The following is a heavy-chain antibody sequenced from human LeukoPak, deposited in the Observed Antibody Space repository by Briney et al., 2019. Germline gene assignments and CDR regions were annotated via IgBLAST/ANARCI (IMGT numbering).Heavy chain of an antibody. D-gene: IGHD2-21*02. J-gene: IGHJ4*02. V-gene: IGHV3-11*01. Sequence: PGGSLRLSCAASGFTFSDYYMSWIRQAPEKGLEWVAYISRSGSTIYYADSVKGRFTISRDNAKNSLYLQMNSLRAEDTAVYYCAREAVYCGGDCYIDYWGQGTLVTVSS. CDR3: AREAVYCGGDCYIDY. CDR1: GFTFSDYY. CDR2: ISRSGSTI.